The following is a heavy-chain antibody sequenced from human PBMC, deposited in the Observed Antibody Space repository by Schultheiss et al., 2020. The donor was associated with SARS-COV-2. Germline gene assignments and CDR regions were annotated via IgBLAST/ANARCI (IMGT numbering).Heavy chain of an antibody. V-gene: IGHV4-59*12. CDR3: ARKVIHTWSPNWFDP. J-gene: IGHJ5*02. CDR2: IYYSGST. D-gene: IGHD3-22*01. CDR1: GGSISSYY. Sequence: SQTLSLTCTVSGGSISSYYWSWIRQPPGKGLEWIGYIYYSGSTNYNPSLKSRVTISVDTSKNQFSLKLSSVTAADTAVYYWARKVIHTWSPNWFDPWGQGTRVTVSS.